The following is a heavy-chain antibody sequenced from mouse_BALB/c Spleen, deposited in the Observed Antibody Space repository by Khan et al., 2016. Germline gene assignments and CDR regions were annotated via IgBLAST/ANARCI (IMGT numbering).Heavy chain of an antibody. Sequence: QVQLQQPGAELVKPGAPVKLSCKASGYTFTSYWMNWVKQRPGRGLEWIGRIDPSDSETHYIQKFKDKATLTVDKSSSTAYIQLNSLTSEDSAVYYGARGRREGWYIDVWGAGTTVTVSS. J-gene: IGHJ1*01. CDR1: GYTFTSYW. CDR2: IDPSDSET. D-gene: IGHD1-2*01. CDR3: ARGRREGWYIDV. V-gene: IGHV1-69*02.